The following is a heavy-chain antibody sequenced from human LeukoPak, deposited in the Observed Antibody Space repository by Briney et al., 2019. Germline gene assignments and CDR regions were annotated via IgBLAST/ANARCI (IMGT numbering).Heavy chain of an antibody. J-gene: IGHJ3*02. CDR1: GFTFSSYG. Sequence: GRSLRLSCVASGFTFSSYGMHWVRKAPGKGLELVAVISNDGSNKYYADSVKGRFTISRDNSKNTLYLQMNSLRAEDTAVYYCAKGRGAFDIWGQGTMVTVSS. D-gene: IGHD3-10*01. CDR2: ISNDGSNK. CDR3: AKGRGAFDI. V-gene: IGHV3-30*18.